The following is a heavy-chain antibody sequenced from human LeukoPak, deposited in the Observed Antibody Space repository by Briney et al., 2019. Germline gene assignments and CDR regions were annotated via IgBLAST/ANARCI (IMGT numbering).Heavy chain of an antibody. CDR2: IIPIFGTA. V-gene: IGHV1-69*13. CDR3: ARGSQYNILTGFIVGAMDDFDY. CDR1: GGTFSSYA. J-gene: IGHJ4*02. D-gene: IGHD3-9*01. Sequence: SVKVSCKASGGTFSSYAISWVRQAPGQGLEWMGGIIPIFGTANYAQKFQGRVTITADESTSTAYMELSSLRSEDTAVYYCARGSQYNILTGFIVGAMDDFDYWGQGTLVTVSS.